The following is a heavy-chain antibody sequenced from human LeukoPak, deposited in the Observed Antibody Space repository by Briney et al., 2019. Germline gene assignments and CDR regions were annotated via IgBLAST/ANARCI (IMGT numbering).Heavy chain of an antibody. CDR3: ARGAFFHY. CDR1: GFTFSNYW. V-gene: IGHV3-7*04. J-gene: IGHJ4*02. CDR2: IKQDGSEK. Sequence: GGSLRLSCALSGFTFSNYWMTWLRQAPGKGLEWVANIKQDGSEKFYVDSVKGRSTISRDNAKNSLFLQMNSLRAEDTAVFYCARGAFFHYWGQGTLVTVSS.